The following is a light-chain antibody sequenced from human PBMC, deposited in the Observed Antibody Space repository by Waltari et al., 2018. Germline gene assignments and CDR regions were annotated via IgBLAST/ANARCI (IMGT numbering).Light chain of an antibody. Sequence: RARQNVSSSYLAWYQQKPGQAPRLLIYGASSRATGIPDRFSGSGSGTDFTLTISRLEPEDFAVYYCQQYGSSPRTFGQGTKVEIK. J-gene: IGKJ1*01. CDR1: QNVSSSY. CDR3: QQYGSSPRT. CDR2: GAS. V-gene: IGKV3-20*01.